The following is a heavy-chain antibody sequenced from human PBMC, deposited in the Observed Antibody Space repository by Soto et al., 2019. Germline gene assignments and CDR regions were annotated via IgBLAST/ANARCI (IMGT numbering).Heavy chain of an antibody. Sequence: QVQLVQSGAEVKKPGASVKVSCKASGYTFTSYAMHWVRQAPGQRLEWMGWINAGNGNTKYSQKFQGRVTITRDTSASTAYMELSSLRSEDTAVYYCARAGLGGWFGDFMGVVDYWGQGTLVTVSS. CDR1: GYTFTSYA. J-gene: IGHJ4*02. CDR3: ARAGLGGWFGDFMGVVDY. D-gene: IGHD3-10*01. V-gene: IGHV1-3*01. CDR2: INAGNGNT.